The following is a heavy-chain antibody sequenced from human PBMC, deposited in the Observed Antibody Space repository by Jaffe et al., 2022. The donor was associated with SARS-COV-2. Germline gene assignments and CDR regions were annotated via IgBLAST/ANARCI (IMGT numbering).Heavy chain of an antibody. CDR3: AREGLLGVYYYYYYMDV. Sequence: EVQLVESGGGLVQPGGSLRLSCAASGFTFSSYWMHWVRQAPGKGLVWVSRINSDGSSTSYADSVKGRFTISRDNAKNTLYLQMNSLRAEDTAVYYCAREGLLGVYYYYYYMDVWGKGTTVTVSS. V-gene: IGHV3-74*01. CDR1: GFTFSSYW. J-gene: IGHJ6*03. D-gene: IGHD2-15*01. CDR2: INSDGSST.